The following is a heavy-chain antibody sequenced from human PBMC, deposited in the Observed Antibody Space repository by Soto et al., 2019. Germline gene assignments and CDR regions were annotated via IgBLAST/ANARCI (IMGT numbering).Heavy chain of an antibody. CDR2: FYFTGST. J-gene: IGHJ6*02. Sequence: LQESGPGLVKPSETLSLTCTVSGASVSSDSYSWSWIRQPPGKGLEWIGCFYFTGSTTINAALQNRVTIAVDESKNQMSLRLNSVTAADTAVYYCVKDPRVYGMDVWGQGTTVTVSS. CDR1: GASVSSDSYS. V-gene: IGHV4-61*01. CDR3: VKDPRVYGMDV.